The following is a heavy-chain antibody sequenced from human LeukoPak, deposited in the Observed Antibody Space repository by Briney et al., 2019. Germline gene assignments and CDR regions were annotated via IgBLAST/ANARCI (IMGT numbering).Heavy chain of an antibody. CDR1: GFTFSSYA. Sequence: QAGGSPRLSCAASGFTFSSYAMSWVRQAPGKGLEWVSAISGSGGSTYYADSVKGRFTISRDNSKNTLYLQMNSLRAEDTAVYYCAKGGDDQGPPIYSSSWYYFDYWGQGTLVTVSS. CDR2: ISGSGGST. D-gene: IGHD6-13*01. J-gene: IGHJ4*02. V-gene: IGHV3-23*01. CDR3: AKGGDDQGPPIYSSSWYYFDY.